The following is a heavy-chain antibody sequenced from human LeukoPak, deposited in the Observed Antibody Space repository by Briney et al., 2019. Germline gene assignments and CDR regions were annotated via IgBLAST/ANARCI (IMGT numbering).Heavy chain of an antibody. CDR1: GFTFSNAW. CDR3: ARPAYGGGPDAFDI. V-gene: IGHV4-4*07. Sequence: NPGGSLRLSCAASGFTFSNAWMNWIRQPAGKGLEWIGRIYITGSTNYNPSLKSRVTMSVDTSKNQFSLKLISMTAADTAVYYCARPAYGGGPDAFDIWGQGTMVTVSS. J-gene: IGHJ3*02. CDR2: IYITGST. D-gene: IGHD4-23*01.